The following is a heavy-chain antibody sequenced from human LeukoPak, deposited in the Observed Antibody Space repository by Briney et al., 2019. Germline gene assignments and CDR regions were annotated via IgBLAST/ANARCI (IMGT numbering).Heavy chain of an antibody. V-gene: IGHV4-4*07. J-gene: IGHJ2*01. Sequence: SETLSLTCAVSGGSISSYYWSWIRQPAGKGLEWIGCIYTSGSTNYNPSLKSRVTMSVDTSKNQFSLKLSSVTAADTAVYYCATERVLGSSLGWYFDLWGRGTLVTVSS. CDR1: GGSISSYY. CDR3: ATERVLGSSLGWYFDL. CDR2: IYTSGST. D-gene: IGHD3-10*01.